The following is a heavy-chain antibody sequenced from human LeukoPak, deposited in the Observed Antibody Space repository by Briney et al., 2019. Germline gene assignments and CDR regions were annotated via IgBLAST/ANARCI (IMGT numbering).Heavy chain of an antibody. CDR1: GHTFPSYY. V-gene: IGHV1-46*01. J-gene: IGHJ5*02. CDR2: IKPSGGST. CDR3: AREDDCTNGECYWFDP. Sequence: ASVKVSCMASGHTFPSYYMLWVRPAPAQGLAWMGIIKPSGGSTSYAQKFQGRVTMTRDTSTSTVYMELSSLRSEDTAAYYCAREDDCTNGECYWFDPWGQGTLVTVSS. D-gene: IGHD2-8*01.